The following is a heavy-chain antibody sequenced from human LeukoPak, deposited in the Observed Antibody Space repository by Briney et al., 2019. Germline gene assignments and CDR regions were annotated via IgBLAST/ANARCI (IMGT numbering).Heavy chain of an antibody. J-gene: IGHJ6*02. CDR1: GFTSSSYG. Sequence: PGGSLRLSCAASGFTSSSYGMHWVRQAPGKGLEWVAVIWYDGSNKYYADSVKGRFTISRDSAKNSLYLQMSNLRAEDTAVYFCARGGGLDVWGQGATVTVSS. CDR3: ARGGGLDV. CDR2: IWYDGSNK. V-gene: IGHV3-33*03. D-gene: IGHD3-16*01.